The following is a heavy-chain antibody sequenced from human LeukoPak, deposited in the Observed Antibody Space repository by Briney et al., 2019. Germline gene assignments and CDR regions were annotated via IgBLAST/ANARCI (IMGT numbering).Heavy chain of an antibody. CDR2: ISYDGSNK. V-gene: IGHV3-30*04. CDR3: ARGDYYDSTHPPLH. D-gene: IGHD3-22*01. Sequence: PGGSLRLSCAASGFTFSSYAMSWVRQAPGKGLEWVAVISYDGSNKYYADSVKGRFTISRDNSKNTLYLQMNSLRAEDTAVYYCARGDYYDSTHPPLHWGQGTLVTVSS. CDR1: GFTFSSYA. J-gene: IGHJ4*02.